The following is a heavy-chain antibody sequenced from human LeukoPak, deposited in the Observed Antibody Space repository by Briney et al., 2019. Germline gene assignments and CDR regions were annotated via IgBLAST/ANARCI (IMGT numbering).Heavy chain of an antibody. V-gene: IGHV1-18*01. Sequence: ASVKVSCRASGYTFTSGLTWVRQAPGQGLEWMGWISAHNGNTNYAQKFQGRVTMTTDTSTSTAYMELRSLRSDDTAVYYCARDRDYGSGSPWQDYWGQGTLVTVSS. CDR3: ARDRDYGSGSPWQDY. D-gene: IGHD3-10*01. CDR2: ISAHNGNT. CDR1: GYTFTSG. J-gene: IGHJ4*02.